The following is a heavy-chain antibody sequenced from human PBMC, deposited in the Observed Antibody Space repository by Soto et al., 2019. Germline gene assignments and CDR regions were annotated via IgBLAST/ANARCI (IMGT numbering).Heavy chain of an antibody. Sequence: SETLSLTCAVYGGSFRGCYWTLFRQPPGTGLEWIGEINHSGSTNYIPSLKSRVTISVDTSKNQFSLKLTSVTAADTAVYYCARDKITGLFDYWGQGTLVTVSS. CDR3: ARDKITGLFDY. D-gene: IGHD2-8*02. CDR1: GGSFRGCY. CDR2: INHSGST. J-gene: IGHJ4*02. V-gene: IGHV4-34*01.